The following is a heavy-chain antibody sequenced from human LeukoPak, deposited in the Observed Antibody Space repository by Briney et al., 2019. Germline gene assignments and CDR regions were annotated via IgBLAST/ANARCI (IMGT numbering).Heavy chain of an antibody. J-gene: IGHJ3*02. CDR1: GFTFSTYV. V-gene: IGHV3-64*01. CDR3: ARVSTNDRRNAFDI. Sequence: PGGSLRLSCAASGFTFSTYVMQWVRQAPGKGLEYVSAITGDGGYTYYANSVKGRFTISRDNPKKTLYLQMGSLRADDMAVYYCARVSTNDRRNAFDIWGQGTMVTVSS. CDR2: ITGDGGYT. D-gene: IGHD2-8*01.